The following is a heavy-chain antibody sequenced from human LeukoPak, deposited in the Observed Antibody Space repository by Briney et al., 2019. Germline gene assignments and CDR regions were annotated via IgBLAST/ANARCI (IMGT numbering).Heavy chain of an antibody. J-gene: IGHJ6*03. CDR1: GYTFTSYG. V-gene: IGHV1-18*01. D-gene: IGHD3-9*01. CDR3: ARGTYYDILTGDYYYMDV. CDR2: ISAYNGNT. Sequence: ASVKVSCKASGYTFTSYGISWVRQAPGQGLEWMGWISAYNGNTNHAQKLQGRVTMTTDTSTSTAYMELRSLRSDDTAVYYCARGTYYDILTGDYYYMDVWGKGTTVTISS.